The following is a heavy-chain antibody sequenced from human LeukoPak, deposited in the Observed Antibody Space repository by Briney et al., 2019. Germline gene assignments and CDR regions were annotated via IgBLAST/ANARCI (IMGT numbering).Heavy chain of an antibody. CDR1: GYTFTSYG. Sequence: GASVKVSCKASGYTFTSYGISWVRQAPGQGLEWMGWISAYNGNTNYAQKFQGRVTITADKSTSTAYMELSSLRSEDTAVYYCARIYDSSGPDYWGQGTLVTVSS. J-gene: IGHJ4*02. CDR3: ARIYDSSGPDY. V-gene: IGHV1-18*01. CDR2: ISAYNGNT. D-gene: IGHD3-22*01.